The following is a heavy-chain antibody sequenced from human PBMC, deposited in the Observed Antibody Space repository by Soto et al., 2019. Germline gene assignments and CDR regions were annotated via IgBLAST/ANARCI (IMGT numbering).Heavy chain of an antibody. Sequence: EVQLVESGGGLIQPGGSLRLSCAASGFTFSSNDMNWVRQATGKGLEWVSLIYSGGSTYYADSVKGRFTISSDNSKNTLYLQMSSLRAEDTAVYYCATRPLLPGAPWGQGTMVTVSS. D-gene: IGHD3-22*01. V-gene: IGHV3-53*01. J-gene: IGHJ3*01. CDR2: IYSGGST. CDR1: GFTFSSND. CDR3: ATRPLLPGAP.